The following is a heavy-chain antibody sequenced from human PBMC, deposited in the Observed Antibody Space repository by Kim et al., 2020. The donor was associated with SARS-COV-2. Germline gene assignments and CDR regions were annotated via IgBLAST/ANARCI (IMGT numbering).Heavy chain of an antibody. CDR1: GFTFNTYW. J-gene: IGHJ4*02. Sequence: GALRLSCAASGFTFNTYWMSWVRQAPGKGLEWVANVKFDGSEKHYVDSVKGRFTISRDNAKNSLYLQVNSLRVEDTAVYYCARDRYGGNADWGQGTLVTVSS. CDR2: VKFDGSEK. V-gene: IGHV3-7*01. CDR3: ARDRYGGNAD. D-gene: IGHD4-17*01.